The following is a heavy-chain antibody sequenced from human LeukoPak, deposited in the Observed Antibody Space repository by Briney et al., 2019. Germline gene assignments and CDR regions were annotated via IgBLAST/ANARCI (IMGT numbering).Heavy chain of an antibody. Sequence: PSETLSLTCAVYGGSFSGYYWSWIRQPPGKGLEWIGEINHSGSTNYNPSLKSRVTISVDTSKNQFSLKLSSVTAADTAVYYCANGLSIAARGGWFDPWGQGTLVTVSS. J-gene: IGHJ5*02. CDR2: INHSGST. CDR3: ANGLSIAARGGWFDP. CDR1: GGSFSGYY. D-gene: IGHD6-6*01. V-gene: IGHV4-34*01.